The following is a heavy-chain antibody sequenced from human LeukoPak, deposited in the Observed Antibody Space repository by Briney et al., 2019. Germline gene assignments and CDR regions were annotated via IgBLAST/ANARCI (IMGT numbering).Heavy chain of an antibody. CDR3: ARGLLGSSWYRPGQYFQH. CDR2: INHSGST. V-gene: IGHV4-39*07. J-gene: IGHJ1*01. D-gene: IGHD6-13*01. CDR1: NGSISSDTYY. Sequence: SETLSLTCTVSNGSISSDTYYWSWIRQPPGKGLEWIGEINHSGSTNYNPSLKSRVTISVDTSKNQFSLKLSSVTAADTAVYYCARGLLGSSWYRPGQYFQHWGQGTLVTVSS.